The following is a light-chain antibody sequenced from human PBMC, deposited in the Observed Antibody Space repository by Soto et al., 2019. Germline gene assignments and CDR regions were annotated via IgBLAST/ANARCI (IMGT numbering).Light chain of an antibody. J-gene: IGKJ4*01. CDR2: DAS. V-gene: IGKV1-33*01. Sequence: IQLNQPPPSLSASVGDTVTITCQANQNIRSYLNWYQEKPGKAPQLLIYDASNLETGVPSRFSGSGSGTDFTFTISSLQPEDIGTYYCQQRANFPLTFGGGTKVDIK. CDR1: QNIRSY. CDR3: QQRANFPLT.